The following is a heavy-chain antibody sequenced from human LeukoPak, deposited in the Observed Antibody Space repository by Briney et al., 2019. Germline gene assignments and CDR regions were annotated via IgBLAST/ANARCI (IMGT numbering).Heavy chain of an antibody. Sequence: KASETLSLTCRVSGGSIRKYYWTWIRQPPGKGLELIGFISDTGSTHYNPSLNSRVTISVDTSKNQFSLKLTSVTAADTAVYYCARVPHLVTPRIMIGGVGDAFDIWGQGTMVTVSS. CDR2: ISDTGST. CDR3: ARVPHLVTPRIMIGGVGDAFDI. J-gene: IGHJ3*02. D-gene: IGHD3-16*01. CDR1: GGSIRKYY. V-gene: IGHV4-4*09.